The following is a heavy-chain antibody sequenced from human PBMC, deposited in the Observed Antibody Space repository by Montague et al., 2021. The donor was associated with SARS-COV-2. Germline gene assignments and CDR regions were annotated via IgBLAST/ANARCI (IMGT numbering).Heavy chain of an antibody. V-gene: IGHV3-48*03. J-gene: IGHJ4*02. D-gene: IGHD3-22*01. CDR2: ISNSGDTK. CDR1: GFIFSSYE. CDR3: ARAGEDYYYDSSGFLY. Sequence: SMRFSCAASGFIFSSYEMNWVRQAPGKGLEWVSYISNSGDTKYYADSVKGRFTISRDNAKNSLYLQMSSLRAEDTAVYYCARAGEDYYYDSSGFLYWGQGILVTVSS.